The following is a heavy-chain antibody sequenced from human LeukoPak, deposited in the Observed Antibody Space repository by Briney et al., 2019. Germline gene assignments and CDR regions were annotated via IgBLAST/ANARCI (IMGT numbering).Heavy chain of an antibody. CDR1: GGSFSGYY. CDR2: INHSGST. Sequence: SETLSLTCAVYGGSFSGYYWSWIRQPPGKGLEWIGEINHSGSTNYNPSLKSRVTISVDTSKNQFSLKLSSVAAADTAVYYCARDFPDYDFWSGYSYYMDVWGKGTTVTVSS. V-gene: IGHV4-34*01. CDR3: ARDFPDYDFWSGYSYYMDV. J-gene: IGHJ6*03. D-gene: IGHD3-3*01.